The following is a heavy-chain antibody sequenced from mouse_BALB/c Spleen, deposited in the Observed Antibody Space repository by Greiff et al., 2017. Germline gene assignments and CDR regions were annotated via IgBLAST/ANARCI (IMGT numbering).Heavy chain of an antibody. CDR3: ARDRGGNYPWFAY. CDR1: GFSLTSYG. D-gene: IGHD2-1*01. V-gene: IGHV2-9*02. Sequence: QVQLQQSGPGLVAPSQSLSITCTVSGFSLTSYGVHWVRQPPGKGLEWLGVIWAGGSTNYNSALMSRLSISKDNSKSQVFLKMNSLQTDDTAMYYCARDRGGNYPWFAYWGQGTLVTVSA. J-gene: IGHJ3*01. CDR2: IWAGGST.